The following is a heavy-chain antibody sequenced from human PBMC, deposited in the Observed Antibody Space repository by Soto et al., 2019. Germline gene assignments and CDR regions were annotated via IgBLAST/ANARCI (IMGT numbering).Heavy chain of an antibody. CDR2: ISAYNGNT. CDR1: GNIFPSNG. J-gene: IGHJ6*02. CDR3: ARVPHNFDWAPSGLDV. V-gene: IGHV1-18*04. D-gene: IGHD3-9*01. Sequence: QVQLVQSGAEVKKPGASVKVSCKASGNIFPSNGISWVRQAPGQGLEWMGWISAYNGNTNYAQKFQGRVSMTTDTSTSTAYMELRSLRSDDTAVYYCARVPHNFDWAPSGLDVWGQGTTVTVSS.